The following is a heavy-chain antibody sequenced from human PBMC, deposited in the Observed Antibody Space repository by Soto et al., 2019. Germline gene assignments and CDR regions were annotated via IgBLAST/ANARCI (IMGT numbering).Heavy chain of an antibody. J-gene: IGHJ6*02. CDR1: GGSISSSNW. D-gene: IGHD2-2*02. V-gene: IGHV4-4*02. CDR2: IYHSGST. CDR3: ARAAGYCSSTSCYNGHYYGMDV. Sequence: SETLSLTCAVSGGSISSSNWWSWVRQPPGKGLEWLGEIYHSGSTNYNPSLKSRVTISVDKSKNQFSLKLSSVTAADTAVYYCARAAGYCSSTSCYNGHYYGMDVWGQRTTVTVSS.